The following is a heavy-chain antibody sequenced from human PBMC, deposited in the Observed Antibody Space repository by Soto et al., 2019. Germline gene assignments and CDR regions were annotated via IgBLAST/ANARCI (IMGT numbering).Heavy chain of an antibody. D-gene: IGHD3-9*01. J-gene: IGHJ4*02. V-gene: IGHV3-33*01. CDR1: GFTFNSYG. Sequence: PGGSTRISCAASGFTFNSYGMHWVRQAPGKGLEWVAVIWYDGSNKYYADSVKGRFTISRDNSKNTLYLQMNSLRAEDTAVYYCARGILLNYDILTGETIDYWGQGTLVTVSS. CDR2: IWYDGSNK. CDR3: ARGILLNYDILTGETIDY.